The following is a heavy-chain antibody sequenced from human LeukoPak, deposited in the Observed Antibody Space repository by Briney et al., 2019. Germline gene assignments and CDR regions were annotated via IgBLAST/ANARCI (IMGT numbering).Heavy chain of an antibody. J-gene: IGHJ5*02. CDR1: GGTFSSYA. V-gene: IGHV1-69*05. Sequence: SVKVSCKASGGTFSSYAISWVRQAPGQGLEWMGGIIPIFGTANYAQKFQGRVTITTDESTSTAYMELSSLRSEDPAVDYCASRGGYYDSSGVVPPSNWFDPWGQGTLVTVSS. CDR2: IIPIFGTA. D-gene: IGHD3-22*01. CDR3: ASRGGYYDSSGVVPPSNWFDP.